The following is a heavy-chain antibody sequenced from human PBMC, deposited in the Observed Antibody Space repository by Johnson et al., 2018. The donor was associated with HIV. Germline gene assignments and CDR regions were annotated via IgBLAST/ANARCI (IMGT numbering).Heavy chain of an antibody. V-gene: IGHV3-23*04. Sequence: VQLVESGGGVVRPGGSLRLSCAASGFTFYNYAMSWVRQTPGKGLEWVSTISGSGDNTYYADSVKGRFTISRDNSKNTLYLQMMSLRTEDTAVYFCAKVPSAVWFGEVIWGQGTMVTVSS. CDR1: GFTFYNYA. CDR3: AKVPSAVWFGEVI. D-gene: IGHD3-10*01. CDR2: ISGSGDNT. J-gene: IGHJ3*02.